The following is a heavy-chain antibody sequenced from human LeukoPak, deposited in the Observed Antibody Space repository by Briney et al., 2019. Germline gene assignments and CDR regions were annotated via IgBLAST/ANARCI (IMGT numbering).Heavy chain of an antibody. V-gene: IGHV3-30*02. CDR1: GFTFSGYG. D-gene: IGHD3-10*01. J-gene: IGHJ5*01. CDR2: IRYDEGAK. Sequence: GGSLRLSCAASGFTFSGYGMHWVRQAPGKGLEWVSFIRYDEGAKFYADSVKGRFTISRDNSKSTLYLQMNSLRAEDTAVYYCAKEGAYPIITYDSWGQGALVTVSS. CDR3: AKEGAYPIITYDS.